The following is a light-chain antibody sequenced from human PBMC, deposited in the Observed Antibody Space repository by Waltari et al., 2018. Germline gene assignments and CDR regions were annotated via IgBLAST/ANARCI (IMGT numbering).Light chain of an antibody. Sequence: DIQMTQSPSSLAASVGDRVTITCQASQDITIYLNWYQQKPGKAPKLLIHDTSKLETGVPSRFSGSGSGTHFTFTISSLQPEDIATYYCQVSFHFPPTFGGGTKLEIK. CDR3: QVSFHFPPT. J-gene: IGKJ4*01. V-gene: IGKV1-33*01. CDR2: DTS. CDR1: QDITIY.